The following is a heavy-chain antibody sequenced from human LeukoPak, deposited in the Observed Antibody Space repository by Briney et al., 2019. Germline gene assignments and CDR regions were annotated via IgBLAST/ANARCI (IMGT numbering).Heavy chain of an antibody. CDR1: GVSISTTSYY. J-gene: IGHJ4*02. CDR2: ILYRGST. Sequence: SETLSLTCTVSGVSISTTSYYWGWIRQTPGKELEWIGSILYRGSTYYSPSLRSRVIISVDASKNQFYLTLSPVAAADTAVYYGARQRGWGGALSFFDSWGQGTLITVSS. CDR3: ARQRGWGGALSFFDS. V-gene: IGHV4-39*01. D-gene: IGHD3-16*01.